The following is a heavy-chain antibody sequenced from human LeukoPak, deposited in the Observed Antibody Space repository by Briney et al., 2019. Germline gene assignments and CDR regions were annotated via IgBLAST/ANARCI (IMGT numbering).Heavy chain of an antibody. V-gene: IGHV4-34*01. CDR2: INHSGST. Sequence: SETLSLTCALYGGSFSGYYWSWIRQPPGKGLEWIGEINHSGSTNYNPSLKSRVTISVDTSKNQFSLKLSSVTAADTAVYYCARSGVKQQLVSRVCDYWGQGTRVSVS. J-gene: IGHJ4*02. D-gene: IGHD6-13*01. CDR3: ARSGVKQQLVSRVCDY. CDR1: GGSFSGYY.